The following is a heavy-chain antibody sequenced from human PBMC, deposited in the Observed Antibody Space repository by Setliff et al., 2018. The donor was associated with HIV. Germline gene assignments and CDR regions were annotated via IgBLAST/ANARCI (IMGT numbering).Heavy chain of an antibody. CDR2: ISPYNGHT. CDR3: ARLGSGWSDSYYYAMDV. Sequence: ASVKVSCKASGYTFLTYGISWVRQAPGHGLEWMGWISPYNGHTNYAQNFQGRVTMTTDTSTSRAYMELRSLRADDTAAYFCARLGSGWSDSYYYAMDVWGQGTTVTVSS. D-gene: IGHD6-19*01. J-gene: IGHJ6*02. CDR1: GYTFLTYG. V-gene: IGHV1-18*01.